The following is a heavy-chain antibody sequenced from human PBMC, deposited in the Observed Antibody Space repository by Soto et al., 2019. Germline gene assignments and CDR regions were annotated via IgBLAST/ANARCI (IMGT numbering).Heavy chain of an antibody. CDR3: AKDWGPAIFGVVTRPFDP. Sequence: GGSLSLSCAASGFTFISYGMHWVRQAPGKGLEWVAVISYDGSNKYYADSVKGRFTISRDNSKNTLYLQMNSLRAEDTAVYYCAKDWGPAIFGVVTRPFDPWGQGTLVTVSS. CDR2: ISYDGSNK. CDR1: GFTFISYG. V-gene: IGHV3-30*18. J-gene: IGHJ5*02. D-gene: IGHD3-3*01.